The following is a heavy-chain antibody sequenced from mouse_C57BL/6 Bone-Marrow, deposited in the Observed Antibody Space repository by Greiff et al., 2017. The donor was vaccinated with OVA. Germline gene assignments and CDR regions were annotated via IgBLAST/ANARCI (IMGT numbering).Heavy chain of an antibody. J-gene: IGHJ2*01. CDR3: TTSYDGYYFDY. CDR2: IDPENGDT. D-gene: IGHD2-3*01. V-gene: IGHV14-4*01. CDR1: GFNIKDDY. Sequence: EVQLQQSGAELVRPGASVKLSCTASGFNIKDDYMHWVKQRPEQGLEWIGWIDPENGDTEYASKFQGKATITADTSSNTAYLQLSSLTSEDTAVYYCTTSYDGYYFDYWGQGTTLTVSS.